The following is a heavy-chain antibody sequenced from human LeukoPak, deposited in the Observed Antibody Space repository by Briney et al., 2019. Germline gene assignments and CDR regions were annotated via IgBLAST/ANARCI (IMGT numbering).Heavy chain of an antibody. CDR2: IYHSGST. Sequence: SETLSLTCAVSRGSISSSNWWSGVRQPPGKGLEWIGEIYHSGSTNYNPSLKSRVTISVDKSKNQFSLKLSSVTAADTAVYYCARENLVAGTSGSGYDACDIWGQGTMVTVSS. CDR1: RGSISSSNW. V-gene: IGHV4-4*02. D-gene: IGHD6-19*01. CDR3: ARENLVAGTSGSGYDACDI. J-gene: IGHJ3*02.